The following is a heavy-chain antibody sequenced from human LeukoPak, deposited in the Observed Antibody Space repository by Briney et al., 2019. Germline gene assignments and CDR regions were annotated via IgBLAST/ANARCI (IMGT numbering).Heavy chain of an antibody. V-gene: IGHV4-39*01. D-gene: IGHD5-18*01. CDR3: ARHLYSYGKSYFDY. J-gene: IGHJ4*02. CDR1: GGSISSSGYY. CDR2: IYYTGST. Sequence: SETLSLTCSVSGGSISSSGYYRGWIRQPPGKGLEWTASIYYTGSTYDNPSLKSRVTISVDTSKNQFSLKLSSVTAADTAVYYCARHLYSYGKSYFDYWGQGTLVTVSS.